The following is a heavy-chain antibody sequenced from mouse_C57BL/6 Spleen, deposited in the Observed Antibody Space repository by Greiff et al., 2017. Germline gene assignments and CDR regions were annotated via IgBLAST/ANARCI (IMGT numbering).Heavy chain of an antibody. CDR3: ARYYRNEYFDY. CDR2: IYPGDGDT. V-gene: IGHV1-80*01. J-gene: IGHJ2*01. Sequence: QVQLKESGAELVKPGASVKISCKASGYAFSSYWMNWVKQRPGKGLEWIGQIYPGDGDTNYNGKFKGKATLTADKSSSTAYMKLSSLTSEDSAVYFCARYYRNEYFDYWGQGTTLTVSS. D-gene: IGHD2-14*01. CDR1: GYAFSSYW.